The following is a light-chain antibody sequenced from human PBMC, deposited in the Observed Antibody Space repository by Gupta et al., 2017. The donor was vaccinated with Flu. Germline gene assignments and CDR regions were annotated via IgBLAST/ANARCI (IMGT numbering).Light chain of an antibody. V-gene: IGLV2-14*01. CDR3: SSYTSTTWRV. Sequence: QSALTQPASVSGSPGQSITISCTGTSSDFGGYHYVSWYQQHPDKAPKLMMYEVSNRPSGVSNRFSGSKSGNTASLTISGLQAEDEADYYCSSYTSTTWRVFGTGTKVTVL. CDR1: SSDFGGYHY. CDR2: EVS. J-gene: IGLJ1*01.